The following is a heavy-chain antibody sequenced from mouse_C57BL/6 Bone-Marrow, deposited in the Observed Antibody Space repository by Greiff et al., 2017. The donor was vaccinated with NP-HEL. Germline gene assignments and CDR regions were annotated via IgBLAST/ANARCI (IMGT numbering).Heavy chain of an antibody. Sequence: VKLQQSGAELVKPGASVKISCKASGYAFSSYWMNWVKQRPGKGLEWIGQIYPGDGDTNYNGKFKGKATLTADKSSSTAYMLLSSLTSDDSAVYFCARFKDYFGSSPWFAYWGQGTLVTVSA. D-gene: IGHD1-1*01. V-gene: IGHV1-80*01. CDR1: GYAFSSYW. CDR3: ARFKDYFGSSPWFAY. J-gene: IGHJ3*01. CDR2: IYPGDGDT.